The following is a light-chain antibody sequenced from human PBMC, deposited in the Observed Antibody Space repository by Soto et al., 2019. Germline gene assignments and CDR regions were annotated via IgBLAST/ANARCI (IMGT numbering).Light chain of an antibody. J-gene: IGKJ4*01. CDR3: QQSHSSPRT. Sequence: DIQMTQSPSSLSASVGDRVTITCRASQRVSNYLNWYQQKAGLAPKLLIYAASSLQSGVPSRFSGSGSGTDFTLTISSLQPEDFATYYCQQSHSSPRTFGGGTKVEVK. CDR2: AAS. CDR1: QRVSNY. V-gene: IGKV1-39*01.